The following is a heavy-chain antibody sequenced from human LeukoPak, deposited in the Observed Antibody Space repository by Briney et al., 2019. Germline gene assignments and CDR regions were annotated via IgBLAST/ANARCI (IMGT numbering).Heavy chain of an antibody. CDR3: AKLVHRNAKSDY. V-gene: IGHV3-21*01. Sequence: GGSLRLSCAASGFTFSSYSMTWVRQAPGKGLEWVSSFSSSSSYIYYADSVKGRFTISRDNAKNSLYLQMNSLRAEDTAVYYCAKLVHRNAKSDYWGQGTLVTVSS. D-gene: IGHD2-8*01. CDR2: FSSSSSYI. J-gene: IGHJ4*02. CDR1: GFTFSSYS.